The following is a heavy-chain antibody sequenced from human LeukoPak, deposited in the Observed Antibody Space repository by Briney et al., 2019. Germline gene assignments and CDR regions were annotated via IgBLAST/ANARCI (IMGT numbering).Heavy chain of an antibody. CDR3: ARSVPDYTRFDY. CDR2: FKTKYNQV. J-gene: IGHJ4*02. D-gene: IGHD4-11*01. V-gene: IGHV3-23*05. Sequence: GGSLRLSCVASGFTFSDYAMNWVRQAPGKGLEWVSTFKTKYNQVYYAESVRGRFTISTDNSKNTVYLQMDSLRAEDTALYYCARSVPDYTRFDYWGQGALVTVSS. CDR1: GFTFSDYA.